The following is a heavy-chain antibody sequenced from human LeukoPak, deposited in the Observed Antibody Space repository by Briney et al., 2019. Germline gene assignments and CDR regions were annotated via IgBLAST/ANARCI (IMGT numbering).Heavy chain of an antibody. J-gene: IGHJ4*02. CDR3: ARFSTVTPHLDY. D-gene: IGHD4-17*01. Sequence: ASVKVSCKASGYTFTSYYMHWVRQAPGQGLEWMGAINPSGGGTSYAQTFQGRVTMTRDTSASTAYMELSSLRSEDTAVYYCARFSTVTPHLDYWGQGTLVTVSS. CDR1: GYTFTSYY. CDR2: INPSGGGT. V-gene: IGHV1-46*01.